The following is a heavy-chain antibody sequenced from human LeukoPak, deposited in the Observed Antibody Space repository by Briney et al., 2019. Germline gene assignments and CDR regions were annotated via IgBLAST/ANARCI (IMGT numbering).Heavy chain of an antibody. D-gene: IGHD6-13*01. CDR3: AREIFSSAWYSSKFDP. CDR1: GGSISSYY. CDR2: IYYSGST. J-gene: IGHJ5*02. Sequence: SETLSLTCTVSGGSISSYYWSWIRQPPGKGLEWIGYIYYSGSTNYNPSLKSRVTLSVDTTKSQFSLKVNSVTAADTAVYYCAREIFSSAWYSSKFDPWGQGTLVTVSS. V-gene: IGHV4-59*12.